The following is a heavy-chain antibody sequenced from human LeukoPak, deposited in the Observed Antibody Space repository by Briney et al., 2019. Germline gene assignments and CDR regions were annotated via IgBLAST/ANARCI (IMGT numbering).Heavy chain of an antibody. V-gene: IGHV3-23*01. CDR3: TKDPLDY. CDR1: GFPLSSYM. J-gene: IGHJ4*02. Sequence: GGSLRLSCVASGFPLSSYMMSWVRQAPGKGLEWVSGISGSAGGTFHSDSVRDRFTISRDSPKNTLYLQMNSLRVEDTAVYYCTKDPLDYWGQGTLVTVSS. CDR2: ISGSAGGT.